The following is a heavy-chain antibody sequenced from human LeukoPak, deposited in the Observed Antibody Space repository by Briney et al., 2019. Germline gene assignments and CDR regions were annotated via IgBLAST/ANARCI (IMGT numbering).Heavy chain of an antibody. CDR2: IYYSGST. V-gene: IGHV4-39*02. CDR1: GGSISGSSYY. J-gene: IGHJ6*03. Sequence: SETLSVTCTVSGGSISGSSYYWGWIRQPPGQGLEWIGTIYYSGSTYYNPSLKSRVTISVDTSKNQFSLKLNSVAAADTAVYYCARDLYYYYYMDVWGKGTTVTVSS. CDR3: ARDLYYYYYMDV.